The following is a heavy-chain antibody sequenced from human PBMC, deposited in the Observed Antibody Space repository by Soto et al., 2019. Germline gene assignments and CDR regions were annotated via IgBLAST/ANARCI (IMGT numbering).Heavy chain of an antibody. J-gene: IGHJ4*02. V-gene: IGHV3-49*03. CDR3: IGSFPF. Sequence: PGGSLRLSCTASGFPFGNFLMSWFRQAPGKGMEWVGFIRSQPYGGTAEYDASVRGRFTISRDDSKGIAYLQMNSLQTEDSGVYYCIGSFPFWGQGTLVTVSS. CDR1: GFPFGNFL. CDR2: IRSQPYGGTA. D-gene: IGHD3-10*01.